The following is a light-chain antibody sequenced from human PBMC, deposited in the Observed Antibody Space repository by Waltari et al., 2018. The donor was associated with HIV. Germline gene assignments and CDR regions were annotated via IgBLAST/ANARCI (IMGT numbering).Light chain of an antibody. J-gene: IGLJ2*01. Sequence: QSVLTQPPSASGTPGQRVSISCSGSSSNIGSNYVYWYQQLPGTAPKLLIYNNSQRPSGVPDRFSGSKSGNSASLAISGLRSEDEADYYGAAWDDSLSGQVVFGGGSKLTVL. V-gene: IGLV1-47*01. CDR2: NNS. CDR3: AAWDDSLSGQVV. CDR1: SSNIGSNY.